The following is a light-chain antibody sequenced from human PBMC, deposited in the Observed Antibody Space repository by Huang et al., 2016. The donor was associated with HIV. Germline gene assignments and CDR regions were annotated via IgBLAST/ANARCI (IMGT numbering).Light chain of an antibody. CDR3: QQYNDFRST. Sequence: ETVMTQSPVTLSVSPGDRASFSCSSSQIVSSHLAWYQQKPGQAPRLLIYAASTRATGVPARFSGSGAGTEFTLTISTLQSEDSAVYYCQQYNDFRSTFGPGTRVEIK. CDR2: AAS. J-gene: IGKJ3*01. V-gene: IGKV3-15*01. CDR1: QIVSSH.